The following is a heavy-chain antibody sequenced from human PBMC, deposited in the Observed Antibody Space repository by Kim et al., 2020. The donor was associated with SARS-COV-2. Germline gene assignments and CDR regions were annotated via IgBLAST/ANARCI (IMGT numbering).Heavy chain of an antibody. Sequence: LSLTCAASGFTFTTYAMTWVRQAPGKGLEWVSAISASGRSTYYADSVKGRFTMSRDNSKNTLYLQMNSLRAEDTAVYYCAKSLMQLWFFDYWGQ. J-gene: IGHJ4*02. CDR3: AKSLMQLWFFDY. CDR2: ISASGRST. CDR1: GFTFTTYA. D-gene: IGHD5-18*01. V-gene: IGHV3-23*01.